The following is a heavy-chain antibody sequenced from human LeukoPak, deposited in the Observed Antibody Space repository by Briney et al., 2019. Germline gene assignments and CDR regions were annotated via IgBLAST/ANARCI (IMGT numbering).Heavy chain of an antibody. Sequence: GGSLRLSCAASGFIFSNYAMMWVRQAPGKGLEWVSGISWNSGSIGYADSVKGQFTISRDNAKNSLYLQMNSLRAEDTALYYCAKDRFRDGYNLFHDWGQGTLVTVSS. CDR1: GFIFSNYA. CDR2: ISWNSGSI. CDR3: AKDRFRDGYNLFHD. D-gene: IGHD5-24*01. V-gene: IGHV3-9*01. J-gene: IGHJ4*02.